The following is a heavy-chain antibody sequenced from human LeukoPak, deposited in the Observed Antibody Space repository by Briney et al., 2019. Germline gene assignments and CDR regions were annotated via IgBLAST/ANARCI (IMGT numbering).Heavy chain of an antibody. CDR3: ARVIATTTKSDDY. J-gene: IGHJ4*02. V-gene: IGHV1-18*01. Sequence: ASVKVSCKASGYTFTSYGISWVRQAPGQGLEWMGWISAYNGNTNYAQKLQGRVTMTTDTSTSTVYMELRSLRSDDTAVYYCARVIATTTKSDDYWGQGTLVTVSA. CDR2: ISAYNGNT. CDR1: GYTFTSYG. D-gene: IGHD1-1*01.